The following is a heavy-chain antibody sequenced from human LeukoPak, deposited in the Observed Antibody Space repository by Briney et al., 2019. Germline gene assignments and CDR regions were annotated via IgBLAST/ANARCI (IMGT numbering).Heavy chain of an antibody. J-gene: IGHJ4*02. CDR3: ARVAAGGVRPNTHFDY. CDR1: GFTFSSYD. Sequence: PGGSLRLSCAASGFTFSSYDMHWVRQATGKGLEWVSAIGTAGDTYYTDSVKGRFTISRDNSKNTLYLQMNGLRIEDTAVYYCARVAAGGVRPNTHFDYWGQGTLVTVSS. D-gene: IGHD6-13*01. CDR2: IGTAGDT. V-gene: IGHV3-13*01.